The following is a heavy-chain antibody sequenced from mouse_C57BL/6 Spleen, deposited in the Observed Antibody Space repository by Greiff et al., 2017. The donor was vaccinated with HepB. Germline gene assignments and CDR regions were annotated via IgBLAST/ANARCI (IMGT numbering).Heavy chain of an antibody. Sequence: VQLQQSGAELARPGASVKLSCKASGYTFTSYGISWVKQRTGQGLEWIGEIYPRSGNTYYNEKLKGKATLTADKSSSTAYMELRSLTSEDSAVYFCARGDNYYGNYGWYFDVWGTGTTVTVAS. CDR2: IYPRSGNT. J-gene: IGHJ1*03. D-gene: IGHD2-1*01. CDR1: GYTFTSYG. CDR3: ARGDNYYGNYGWYFDV. V-gene: IGHV1-81*01.